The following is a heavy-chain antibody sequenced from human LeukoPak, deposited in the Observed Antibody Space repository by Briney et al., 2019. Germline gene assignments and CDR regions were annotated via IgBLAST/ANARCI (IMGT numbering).Heavy chain of an antibody. J-gene: IGHJ4*02. V-gene: IGHV3-21*01. CDR1: GFTFSSYE. CDR3: ARRAPSHDFDD. CDR2: ISTTSGNI. Sequence: GGSLRLSCAASGFTFSSYEMNWVRHAPGKGLEWVAAISTTSGNIYYADSVKGRFTISRDNAKNSLYLQMNSLRVEDTALYYCARRAPSHDFDDWGQGTLVTVSS.